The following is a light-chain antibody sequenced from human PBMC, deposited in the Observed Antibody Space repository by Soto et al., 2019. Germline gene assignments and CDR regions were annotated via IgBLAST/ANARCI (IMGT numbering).Light chain of an antibody. CDR1: QSAGNF. V-gene: IGKV3-15*01. J-gene: IGKJ5*01. CDR2: GAS. CDR3: QQYNNWPIT. Sequence: EIVMTQSPATLSVSPGETASLSCRASQSAGNFLAWYQQKPGQAPRLLIYGASTRATDIPVRFSGSGSGTEFTLTISSLQSEDFAVYYCQQYNNWPITFGQGTRLEIK.